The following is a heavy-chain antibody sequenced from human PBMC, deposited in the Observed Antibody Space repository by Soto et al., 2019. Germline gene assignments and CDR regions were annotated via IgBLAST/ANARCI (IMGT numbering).Heavy chain of an antibody. CDR1: GYSFTSYA. V-gene: IGHV1-3*01. Sequence: TSVKVSCEASGYSFTSYAMHWVRQAPGQRLEWMGWINAGNGNTKYSQKFQGRVTITRDTSVSTAYMELSSLRSEDTAVYYCARDLGGWPDYWGQGTPVTVSS. CDR3: ARDLGGWPDY. J-gene: IGHJ4*02. D-gene: IGHD2-15*01. CDR2: INAGNGNT.